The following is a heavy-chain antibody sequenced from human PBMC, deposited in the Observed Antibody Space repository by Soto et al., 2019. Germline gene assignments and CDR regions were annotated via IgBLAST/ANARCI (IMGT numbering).Heavy chain of an antibody. CDR1: RFTFSTYG. J-gene: IGHJ6*02. V-gene: IGHV3-21*01. CDR3: ARAMNDFCGGYNGMDA. D-gene: IGHD3-3*01. Sequence: WGSLRLSCTASRFTFSTYGMNWVRQAPGKGPEGVSFISTSSSDIFYADSVKGRFTISRDNAKNSLYLQINSLRVEDTAVYYCARAMNDFCGGYNGMDAWGQGTTVTVSS. CDR2: ISTSSSDI.